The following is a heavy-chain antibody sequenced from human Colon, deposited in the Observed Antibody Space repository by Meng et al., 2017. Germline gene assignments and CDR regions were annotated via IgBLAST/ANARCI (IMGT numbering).Heavy chain of an antibody. CDR1: GASVRSPEHQ. J-gene: IGHJ4*02. Sequence: QSQLQLSGPGLVLPSETLSRICACFGASVRSPEHQGGWARQPPEKGLEWIGYARIDYANTNYNPSLKSRVNVSLDTSKNQFSLNVRSVTAADTAVYYCARDYWGSLDFWGQGILVTVSS. V-gene: IGHV4-61*08. CDR3: ARDYWGSLDF. CDR2: ARIDYANT. D-gene: IGHD3-16*01.